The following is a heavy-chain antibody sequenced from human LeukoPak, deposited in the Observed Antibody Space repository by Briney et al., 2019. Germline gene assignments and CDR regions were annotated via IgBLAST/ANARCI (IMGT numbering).Heavy chain of an antibody. V-gene: IGHV1-18*01. D-gene: IGHD3-22*01. CDR3: ARDTYYYDSSGSVNFDY. CDR2: ISAYNGNA. J-gene: IGHJ4*02. Sequence: GASVKVSCKASGYTFTSYGISWVRQAPGQGLEWMGWISAYNGNANYAQKLQGRVTMTTDTSTSTAYMELRSLRSDDTAVYYCARDTYYYDSSGSVNFDYWGQGTLVTVSS. CDR1: GYTFTSYG.